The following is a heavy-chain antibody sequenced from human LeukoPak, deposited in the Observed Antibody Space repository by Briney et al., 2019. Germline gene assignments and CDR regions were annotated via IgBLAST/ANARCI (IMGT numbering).Heavy chain of an antibody. CDR1: GFTFSSYA. CDR3: ARDPRYCSGGSCYHPQYYYYGMDV. J-gene: IGHJ6*02. CDR2: ISGSGGST. Sequence: PGGSLRLSCAASGFTFSSYAMSWVRQAPGKGLGWVSAISGSGGSTYYADSVKGRFTISRDNSKNTLYLQMNSLRAEDTAVYYCARDPRYCSGGSCYHPQYYYYGMDVWGQGTTVTVSS. D-gene: IGHD2-15*01. V-gene: IGHV3-23*01.